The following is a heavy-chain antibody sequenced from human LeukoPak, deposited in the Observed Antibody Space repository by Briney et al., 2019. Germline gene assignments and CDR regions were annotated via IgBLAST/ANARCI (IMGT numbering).Heavy chain of an antibody. CDR2: ISYDGSNK. J-gene: IGHJ4*02. CDR1: GFTFSSYA. V-gene: IGHV3-30*01. CDR3: AREKSLTGITGTTFDH. Sequence: QPGRSLRLSCAASGFTFSSYAMHWVRQAPGKGLEWVAVISYDGSNKYYADSVKGRFTISRDNSKNTLYLQMNSLRAEDTAVYYCAREKSLTGITGTTFDHWGQGTLVTVSS. D-gene: IGHD1-7*01.